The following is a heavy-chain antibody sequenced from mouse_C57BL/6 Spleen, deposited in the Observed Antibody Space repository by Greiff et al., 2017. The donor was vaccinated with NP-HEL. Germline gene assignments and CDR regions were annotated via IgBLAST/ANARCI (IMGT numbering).Heavy chain of an antibody. CDR1: GYTFTDYN. V-gene: IGHV1-18*01. J-gene: IGHJ2*01. Sequence: EVQLQESGPELVKPGASVKIPCKASGYTFTDYNMDWVKQSHGKSLEWIGDINPNNGGTIYNQKFKGKATLTVDKSSSTAYMELRSLTSEDTAVYYCARRGYGSDSFDYWGQGTTLTVSS. CDR3: ARRGYGSDSFDY. D-gene: IGHD1-1*01. CDR2: INPNNGGT.